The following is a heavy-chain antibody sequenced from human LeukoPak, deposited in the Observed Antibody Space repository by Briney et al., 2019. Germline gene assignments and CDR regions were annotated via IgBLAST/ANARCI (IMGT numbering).Heavy chain of an antibody. V-gene: IGHV4-39*01. D-gene: IGHD6-19*01. CDR3: VRLASGLIDY. CDR1: GGSIDNSHYY. J-gene: IGHJ4*02. Sequence: PSETLSLTCTVSGGSIDNSHYYWDWIRQPPGEGLEWIASIHYSGSTHYNPSLKSRVTISVDTSKNQFSLKLSSVTAADMAVYYCVRLASGLIDYWGQGTLVTVSS. CDR2: IHYSGST.